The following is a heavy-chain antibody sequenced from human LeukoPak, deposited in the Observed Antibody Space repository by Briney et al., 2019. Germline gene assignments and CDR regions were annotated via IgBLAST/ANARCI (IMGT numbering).Heavy chain of an antibody. CDR2: IWYDGSNK. CDR3: ARDPVPAAAWYFDY. J-gene: IGHJ4*02. D-gene: IGHD2-2*01. V-gene: IGHV3-33*01. Sequence: PTGGSLRLSCAASGFTFSSYGMPWVRQAPGKGLEWVAVIWYDGSNKYYADSVKGRFTISRDNSKNTLYLQMNSLRAEDTAVYYCARDPVPAAAWYFDYWGQGTLVTVSS. CDR1: GFTFSSYG.